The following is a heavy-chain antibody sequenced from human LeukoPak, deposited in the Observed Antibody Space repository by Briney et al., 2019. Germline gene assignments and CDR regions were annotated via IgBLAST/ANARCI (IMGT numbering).Heavy chain of an antibody. CDR3: ARDRAMVRGVTPNWFDP. CDR2: INPNSGGT. CDR1: GYTFTGYY. J-gene: IGHJ5*02. D-gene: IGHD3-10*01. Sequence: ASVKVSCKASGYTFTGYYMHWVRQAPGQGLEWMGWINPNSGGTNYAQKFQGRVTMTRDTSISTAYMELSRPRSDDTAVYYCARDRAMVRGVTPNWFDPWGQGTLVTVSS. V-gene: IGHV1-2*02.